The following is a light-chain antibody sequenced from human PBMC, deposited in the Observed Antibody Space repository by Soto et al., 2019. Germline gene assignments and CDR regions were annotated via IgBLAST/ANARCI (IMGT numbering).Light chain of an antibody. J-gene: IGKJ3*01. CDR1: QSISSY. CDR2: AAS. Sequence: DIQMTQSPSSLSASVGDRVTITCRASQSISSYLNWYQQKPGKAPKLLIYAASSLQSGVPSRFSGSGSGTDFTFTISSLQPEDIATYYCQHYHNLPPFTFGPGTRVDVK. CDR3: QHYHNLPPFT. V-gene: IGKV1-33*01.